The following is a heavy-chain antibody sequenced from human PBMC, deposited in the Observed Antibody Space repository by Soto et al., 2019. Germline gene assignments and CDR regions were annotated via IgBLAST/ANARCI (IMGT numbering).Heavy chain of an antibody. CDR2: ISPSNDKT. Sequence: QVQLVQSGAEVMKPGASVTLSCTASGYTFTTYGIGWVRQAPGQGLEWMGWISPSNDKTDYTQRLQGRVAMYTVTSTSTAYMDLRSLRSDDTAIYYCARRLYLNQGKTYSGYDSFDSWGQGTLVTVSS. J-gene: IGHJ4*02. V-gene: IGHV1-18*01. CDR1: GYTFTTYG. CDR3: ARRLYLNQGKTYSGYDSFDS. D-gene: IGHD5-12*01.